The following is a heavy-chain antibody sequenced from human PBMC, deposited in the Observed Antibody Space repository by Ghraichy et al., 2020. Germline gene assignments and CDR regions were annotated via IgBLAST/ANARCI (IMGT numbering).Heavy chain of an antibody. V-gene: IGHV3-23*01. Sequence: GESLNISCAASGFTFSSYAMSWVRQAPGKGLEWVSAISGSGGSTYYADSVKGRFTISRDNSKNTLYLQMNSLRAEDTAVYYCAKERVEFGGEYYFDYWGQGTLVTVSS. D-gene: IGHD3-16*01. CDR2: ISGSGGST. J-gene: IGHJ4*02. CDR3: AKERVEFGGEYYFDY. CDR1: GFTFSSYA.